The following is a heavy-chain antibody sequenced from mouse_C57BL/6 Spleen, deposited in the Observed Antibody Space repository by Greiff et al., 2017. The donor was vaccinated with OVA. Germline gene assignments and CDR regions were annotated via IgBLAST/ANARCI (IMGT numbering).Heavy chain of an antibody. Sequence: VQLQQPGAELVLPGASVKLSCKASGYTFTSYWVHWVKQRPGQGLEWMGEIGPSDSYTNYNQKFKGKSTLTVDKSSSTAYMQLSSLTSEDSAVYYCARRLSGAMDYWGQGTSVTVSS. D-gene: IGHD3-2*02. CDR3: ARRLSGAMDY. J-gene: IGHJ4*01. CDR2: IGPSDSYT. CDR1: GYTFTSYW. V-gene: IGHV1-69*01.